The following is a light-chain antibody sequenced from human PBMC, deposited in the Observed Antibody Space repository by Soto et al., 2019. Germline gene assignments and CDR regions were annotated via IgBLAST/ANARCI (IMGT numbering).Light chain of an antibody. Sequence: PGGRATLSCRASQSVSSNLAWFQQKPGQAPRLLIYDASTRATGIPARFSGSGSGTEFTLTISKLQSEDFAVYYCQQYNYWPPITVGQGTRLEI. J-gene: IGKJ5*01. CDR1: QSVSSN. CDR3: QQYNYWPPIT. CDR2: DAS. V-gene: IGKV3-15*01.